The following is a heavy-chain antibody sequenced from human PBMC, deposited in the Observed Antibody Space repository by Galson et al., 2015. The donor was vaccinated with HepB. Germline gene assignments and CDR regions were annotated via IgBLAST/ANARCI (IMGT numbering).Heavy chain of an antibody. Sequence: SLRLSCAASGFTLSSYWMHWVRQAPGKGLLWVSRINSDGSGTNYADFVKGRFIISRDNAKNTLFLQMNSLRAEDTAMYYCARVDGDTSGYYSTLGDAFDIWGQGTMVTVSS. D-gene: IGHD3-22*01. V-gene: IGHV3-74*01. CDR2: INSDGSGT. CDR3: ARVDGDTSGYYSTLGDAFDI. J-gene: IGHJ3*02. CDR1: GFTLSSYW.